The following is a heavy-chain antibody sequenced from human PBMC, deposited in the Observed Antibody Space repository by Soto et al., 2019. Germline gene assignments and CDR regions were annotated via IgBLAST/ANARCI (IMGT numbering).Heavy chain of an antibody. CDR3: ARSNPAFDY. CDR2: ITPILGIA. V-gene: IGHV1-69*02. Sequence: QVQLVQSGAEVKKPGSSVKVSCKASGGTFSSYTISWVRQAPGQGLEWMGRITPILGIANYTQKFQGRVTITADKSTSTVSMEMSSLRSEETAVYYCARSNPAFDYWGQGTLVTVSS. D-gene: IGHD7-27*01. CDR1: GGTFSSYT. J-gene: IGHJ4*02.